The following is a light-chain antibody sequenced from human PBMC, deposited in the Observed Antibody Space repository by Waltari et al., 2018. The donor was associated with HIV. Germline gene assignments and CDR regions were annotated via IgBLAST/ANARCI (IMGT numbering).Light chain of an antibody. Sequence: DIQITQSPSSLSAFVGDRVTITCRASQSINTYLNWYQQKPGKAPNHLIYATSNLQSGVPSSFSGRGSETDDTHTSSSLQPEDFATYYCEQRYSTPQTFGGETTVEIK. V-gene: IGKV1-39*01. J-gene: IGKJ4*01. CDR2: ATS. CDR1: QSINTY. CDR3: EQRYSTPQT.